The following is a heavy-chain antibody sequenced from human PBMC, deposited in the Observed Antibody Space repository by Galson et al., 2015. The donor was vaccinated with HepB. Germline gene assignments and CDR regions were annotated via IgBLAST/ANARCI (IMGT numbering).Heavy chain of an antibody. CDR3: ARAVAATHYYYGMDV. Sequence: SVKVSCKASGYTFTSYAMHWVRQAPGQRLEWMGWINAGNGNTKYSQKFQGRVTITRDTSASTAYMELSSLRSEDTAVYYCARAVAATHYYYGMDVWGQGTTVTVSS. CDR1: GYTFTSYA. D-gene: IGHD2-15*01. CDR2: INAGNGNT. V-gene: IGHV1-3*01. J-gene: IGHJ6*02.